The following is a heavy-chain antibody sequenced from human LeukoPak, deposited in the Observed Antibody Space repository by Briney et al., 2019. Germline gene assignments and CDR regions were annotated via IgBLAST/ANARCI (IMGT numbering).Heavy chain of an antibody. CDR1: GYNFATFG. V-gene: IGHV1-18*01. CDR3: ARDRIVLVPDVKYDY. Sequence: ASVKVSCKASGYNFATFGVSWVRQAPGQGPEWMGWINGYNGATNYAQRFQARVTMTTDKSTSTAYMVLRSLTSDDTAVYYCARDRIVLVPDVKYDYWGQGTLVTVSS. D-gene: IGHD2-2*01. CDR2: INGYNGAT. J-gene: IGHJ4*02.